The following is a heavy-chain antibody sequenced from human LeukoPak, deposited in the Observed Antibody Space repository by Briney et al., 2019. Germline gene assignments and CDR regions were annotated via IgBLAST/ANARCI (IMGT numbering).Heavy chain of an antibody. V-gene: IGHV1-2*02. CDR3: ARNQGEMATIPDY. D-gene: IGHD5-24*01. CDR2: INPNSGGT. J-gene: IGHJ4*02. CDR1: GYSFTGYY. Sequence: ASVKVSCKASGYSFTGYYMHWVRQAPGQGLEWMGWINPNSGGTNYAQKFQGRVTMTRDTSIATAYMELSRLRSDDTAVYYCARNQGEMATIPDYWGQGTLVTVSS.